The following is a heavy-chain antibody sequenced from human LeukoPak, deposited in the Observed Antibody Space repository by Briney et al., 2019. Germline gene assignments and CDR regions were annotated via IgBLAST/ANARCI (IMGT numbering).Heavy chain of an antibody. CDR1: GGSISSYY. Sequence: SETLSLTCTVSGGSISSYYWSWIRQPPGKGLEWIGYIYYSGSTNYSPSLKSRVTISVDTSKNQFSLKLSSVTAADTAVYYCARDPADSSGWFDAFDIWGQGTMVTVSS. J-gene: IGHJ3*02. V-gene: IGHV4-59*01. CDR2: IYYSGST. D-gene: IGHD6-19*01. CDR3: ARDPADSSGWFDAFDI.